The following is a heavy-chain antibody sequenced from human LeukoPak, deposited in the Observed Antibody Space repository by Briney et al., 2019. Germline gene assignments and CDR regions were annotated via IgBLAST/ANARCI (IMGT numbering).Heavy chain of an antibody. J-gene: IGHJ4*02. V-gene: IGHV4-61*02. CDR1: GGSINSGNNY. CDR3: AREGGSYDSSGYYSLYYYFDY. CDR2: IYSSGTT. Sequence: SQTLSLTCTVSGGSINSGNNYWSWIRQPAGKGLEWIGRIYSSGTTTYNPSLKSRVTISVDTSKNQFSLKLSSVTAADTAVYYCAREGGSYDSSGYYSLYYYFDYWGQGTLVTVSS. D-gene: IGHD3-22*01.